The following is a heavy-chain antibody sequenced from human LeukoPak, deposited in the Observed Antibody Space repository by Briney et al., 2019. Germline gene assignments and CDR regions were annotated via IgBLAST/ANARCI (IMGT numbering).Heavy chain of an antibody. D-gene: IGHD6-13*01. CDR3: ASLHSSSWYGRASMDV. V-gene: IGHV3-48*03. CDR1: GFTFSNHE. Sequence: GGSLRLSCAASGFTFSNHEMKWVRQVPGKRLGADSYISSSGSTIYYADSVKGRFTISRDNDKNTLYLQMNSLRAEDTAVYYCASLHSSSWYGRASMDVWGKGTTVTVSS. CDR2: ISSSGSTI. J-gene: IGHJ6*03.